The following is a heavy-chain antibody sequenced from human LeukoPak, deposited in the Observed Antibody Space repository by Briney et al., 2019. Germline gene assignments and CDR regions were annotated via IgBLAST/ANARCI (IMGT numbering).Heavy chain of an antibody. V-gene: IGHV3-53*01. CDR2: IYSGGST. CDR3: ARDRRERGFREFHYYYYYMDV. D-gene: IGHD3-10*01. CDR1: GFTVSSNY. Sequence: GGSPRLSCAASGFTVSSNYMSWVRQAPGKGLEWVSVIYSGGSTYYADSVKGRFTISRDNSKNTLYLQMNNLRAEDTAVYYCARDRRERGFREFHYYYYYMDVWGKGTTVTVSS. J-gene: IGHJ6*03.